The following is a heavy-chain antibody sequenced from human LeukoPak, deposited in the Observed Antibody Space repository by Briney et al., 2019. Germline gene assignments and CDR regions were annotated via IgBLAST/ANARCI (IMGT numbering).Heavy chain of an antibody. J-gene: IGHJ5*02. V-gene: IGHV4-61*01. D-gene: IGHD6-6*01. Sequence: SQTLSLTCTVSGGSISSGSYYWNWIRQPPGKGLEWIGYIYDSGNTNYNPSLKSRVTISVDTSKNQFSLKLKSVAAADTAVYFCARGYRSSSWFDPWGQGTLVTVSS. CDR3: ARGYRSSSWFDP. CDR2: IYDSGNT. CDR1: GGSISSGSYY.